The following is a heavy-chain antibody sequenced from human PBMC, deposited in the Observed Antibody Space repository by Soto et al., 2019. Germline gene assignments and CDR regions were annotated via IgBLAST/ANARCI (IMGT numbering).Heavy chain of an antibody. J-gene: IGHJ6*02. V-gene: IGHV3-23*01. CDR2: ISGSGGST. CDR1: GFSFRSYA. D-gene: IGHD2-2*01. CDR3: AKKRRECSSTSCSYYYYGMDV. Sequence: GGSLRLSCAASGFSFRSYAMSRVRQAPGKGLEWVSAISGSGGSTYYADSVKGRFTISRDNSKNTLYLQMNSLRAEDTAVYYCAKKRRECSSTSCSYYYYGMDVWGQGTTVTVSS.